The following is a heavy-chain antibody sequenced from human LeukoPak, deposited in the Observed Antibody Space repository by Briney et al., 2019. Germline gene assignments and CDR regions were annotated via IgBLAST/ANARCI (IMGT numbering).Heavy chain of an antibody. Sequence: GGSLRLSCAASGFTFSSYEMNWVRQAPGKGLEWVSYISSSSSYIYYADSVKGRFTISRDNAKNSLYLQMNSLRAEDTAVYYCARSRGGYSYGPFDYWGQGTLVTVSS. D-gene: IGHD5-18*01. V-gene: IGHV3-21*05. CDR2: ISSSSSYI. CDR3: ARSRGGYSYGPFDY. CDR1: GFTFSSYE. J-gene: IGHJ4*02.